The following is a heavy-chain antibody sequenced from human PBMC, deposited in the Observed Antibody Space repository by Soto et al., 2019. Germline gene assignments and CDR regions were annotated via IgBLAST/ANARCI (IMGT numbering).Heavy chain of an antibody. Sequence: QVQLVQSGAEVKKPGASVKVSCKASGYTFTSYDINWVRQATGQGLEWMGWMNPNSANTGYAQKFQGRVXXXXXXXXXXXXXXXXXLXXXXXXXXYCAREGVRGMDVWGQGTTVTVSS. CDR2: MNPNSANT. D-gene: IGHD2-8*02. J-gene: IGHJ6*02. CDR3: AREGVRGMDV. V-gene: IGHV1-8*01. CDR1: GYTFTSYD.